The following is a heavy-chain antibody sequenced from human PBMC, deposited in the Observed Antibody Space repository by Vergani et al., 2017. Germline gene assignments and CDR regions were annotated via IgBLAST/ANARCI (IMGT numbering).Heavy chain of an antibody. Sequence: EVQLLESGGGLVQPGGSLRLSCAASGFTFSSYAMSWVRQAPGKGLEWVSAISGSGGSTYYAGSVKGRFTISRDNSKNTLYLQMNSLRAEDTAVYYCAKDSSGWTYYYYYYMDVWGKGTTVTVSS. D-gene: IGHD6-19*01. CDR2: ISGSGGST. CDR3: AKDSSGWTYYYYYYMDV. V-gene: IGHV3-23*01. CDR1: GFTFSSYA. J-gene: IGHJ6*03.